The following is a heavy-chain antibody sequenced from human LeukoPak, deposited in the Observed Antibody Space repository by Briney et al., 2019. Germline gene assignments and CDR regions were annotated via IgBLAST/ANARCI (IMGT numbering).Heavy chain of an antibody. D-gene: IGHD1-7*01. CDR2: IYYSGST. V-gene: IGHV4-59*08. CDR3: ARGELPEAFDI. J-gene: IGHJ3*02. CDR1: GGSISSYY. Sequence: PSETLSLTCTVSGGSISSYYWSWIRQPPGKGLEWIGYIYYSGSTYYNPSLKSRVTISVDTSKNQFSLKLSSVTAADTAVYYCARGELPEAFDIWGQGTMVTVSS.